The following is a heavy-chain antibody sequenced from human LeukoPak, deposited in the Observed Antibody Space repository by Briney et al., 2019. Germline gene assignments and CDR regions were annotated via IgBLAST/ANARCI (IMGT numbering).Heavy chain of an antibody. CDR3: ARAEPDCSGGSCYDHDAFDI. J-gene: IGHJ3*02. D-gene: IGHD2-15*01. CDR2: IYYSGST. Sequence: SETLSLTCTVSGGSISSGDYYWSWIRQPPGKGLEWIGYIYYSGSTYYNPSLKSRVTISVDTSKNQFSLKLSSVTAADTAVYYCARAEPDCSGGSCYDHDAFDIWGQGTMVTVSS. V-gene: IGHV4-30-4*01. CDR1: GGSISSGDYY.